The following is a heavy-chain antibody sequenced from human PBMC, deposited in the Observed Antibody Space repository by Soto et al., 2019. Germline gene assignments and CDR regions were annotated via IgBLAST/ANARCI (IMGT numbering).Heavy chain of an antibody. CDR3: ATAYCGGDCYSSDIDYYYYGMDV. CDR2: IYYSGST. V-gene: IGHV4-31*03. J-gene: IGHJ6*02. D-gene: IGHD2-21*02. CDR1: GGSISSGGYY. Sequence: PSETLSLTCTVSGGSISSGGYYWSWIRQHPGKGLEWIGYIYYSGSTYYNPSLKSRVTISVDTSKNQFSLKLSSVTAADTAVYYCATAYCGGDCYSSDIDYYYYGMDVWGQGTTVTVSS.